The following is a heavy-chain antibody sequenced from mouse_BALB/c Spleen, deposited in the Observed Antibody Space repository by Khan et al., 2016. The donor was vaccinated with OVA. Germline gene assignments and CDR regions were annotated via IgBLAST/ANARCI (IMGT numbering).Heavy chain of an antibody. V-gene: IGHV9-4*02. CDR1: GYTFTTAG. CDR3: GEGGAALHRNDGGAMDY. D-gene: IGHD2-12*01. Sequence: QIQLVQSGPELKKPGETVRISCKASGYTFTTAGIQWVQKMPGKGLKWIGWINTHSGVPKYAEDFKGRFAFSLEISVNTAYLQITNLKNEDTATTIRGEGGAALHRNDGGAMDYWGQGTLVNVS. CDR2: INTHSGVP. J-gene: IGHJ4*01.